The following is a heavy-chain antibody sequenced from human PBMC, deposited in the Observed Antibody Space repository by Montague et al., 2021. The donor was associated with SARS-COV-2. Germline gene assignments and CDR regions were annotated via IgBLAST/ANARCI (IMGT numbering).Heavy chain of an antibody. CDR2: ILHSGST. D-gene: IGHD3-10*01. J-gene: IGHJ3*01. V-gene: IGHV4-30-2*06. Sequence: TLSLTCAVSGGSINSGGYSWSWLRQSPGKGLEWIGYILHSGSTYYNPSLWSRVTISVDRSKSQFSLNLTSMTAAETAVYFCARAASPRGAFDVWGQGTVVTVSS. CDR3: ARAASPRGAFDV. CDR1: GGSINSGGYS.